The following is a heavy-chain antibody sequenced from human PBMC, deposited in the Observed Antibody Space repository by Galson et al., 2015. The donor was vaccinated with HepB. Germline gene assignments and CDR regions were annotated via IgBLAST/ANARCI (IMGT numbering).Heavy chain of an antibody. Sequence: SLRLSCATSGFTFTAYNMNWLRQFPGKGLQWIAYISSTNNTIYYADSVRGRFTISRDNAKNSLYLQMSSLRDEDTAVYYCARDRAAWDLLVAAADRPHWFDPWGQGTLVTVSS. V-gene: IGHV3-48*02. D-gene: IGHD2-15*01. CDR1: GFTFTAYN. J-gene: IGHJ5*02. CDR2: ISSTNNTI. CDR3: ARDRAAWDLLVAAADRPHWFDP.